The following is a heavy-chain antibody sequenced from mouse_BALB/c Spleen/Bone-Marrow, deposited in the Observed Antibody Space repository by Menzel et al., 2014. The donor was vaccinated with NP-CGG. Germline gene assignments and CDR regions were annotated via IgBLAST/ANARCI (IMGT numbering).Heavy chain of an antibody. D-gene: IGHD2-3*01. J-gene: IGHJ4*01. CDR3: AREGIYDGYWDYAMDY. CDR1: GYSITSGYY. CDR2: ISYDGSN. V-gene: IGHV3-6*02. Sequence: VQLKESGPGLVKPSQSLSLTCSVTGYSITSGYYWNWIRQFPGNKLEWMGYISYDGSNNYNPSLKNRISITRDTSKNQFFLKLSSVTTEDTATYYCAREGIYDGYWDYAMDYWGQGTSVTVSS.